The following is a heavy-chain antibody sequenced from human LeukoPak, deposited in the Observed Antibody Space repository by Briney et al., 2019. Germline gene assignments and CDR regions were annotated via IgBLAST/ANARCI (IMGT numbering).Heavy chain of an antibody. CDR2: IYPGDSDT. CDR1: GYSFTSYW. CDR3: ARERDNYFDY. J-gene: IGHJ4*02. Sequence: GEALQISCKGSGYSFTSYWIGWVRQMPGKGGEGMGIIYPGDSDTRYSPSFQGQVTISADKSISTAYLQWSSLKASDTAMYYCARERDNYFDYWGQGTLVTVSS. V-gene: IGHV5-51*01.